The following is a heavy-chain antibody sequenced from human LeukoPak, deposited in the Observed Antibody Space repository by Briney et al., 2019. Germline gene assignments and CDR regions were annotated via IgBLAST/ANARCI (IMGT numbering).Heavy chain of an antibody. Sequence: GGSLRLSWAASGFTFDDYAIHWVRQAPGRGLDWVSLISGDGDSTYYADSVKGRFTISRDNSKNSLYLQMNSLRTGDTALYYCAKGNERRAFVIWGEGRMATVSS. CDR1: GFTFDDYA. V-gene: IGHV3-43*02. CDR3: AKGNERRAFVI. CDR2: ISGDGDST. J-gene: IGHJ3*02.